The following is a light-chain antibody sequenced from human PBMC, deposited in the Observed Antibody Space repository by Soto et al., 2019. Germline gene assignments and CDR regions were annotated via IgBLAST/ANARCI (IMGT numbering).Light chain of an antibody. CDR2: RSS. Sequence: DIQMTQSPSTLSACVGDRVNITCRASQTISNYLTWYQQRPGKAPKLLIYRSSILQNGVPSRFSGSGSGTEFTLTISSLQPDDFATYYCQQYYIYATFGQGTRVEI. J-gene: IGKJ1*01. CDR3: QQYYIYAT. V-gene: IGKV1-5*03. CDR1: QTISNY.